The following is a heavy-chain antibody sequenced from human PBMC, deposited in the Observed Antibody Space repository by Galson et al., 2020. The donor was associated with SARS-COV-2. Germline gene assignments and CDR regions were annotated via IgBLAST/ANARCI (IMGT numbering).Heavy chain of an antibody. J-gene: IGHJ4*02. CDR1: GFTFSNYG. V-gene: IGHV3-33*01. D-gene: IGHD3-16*01. Sequence: GESLQISCAASGFTFSNYGMHWVRQAPGKGLEWVAVIFYDGNYKYYGDSVKGRFTISRDNSKNTVYLQMNSLTAEDTAVYYCARREEDNKRRGFGHWGQGILVTVSS. CDR3: ARREEDNKRRGFGH. CDR2: IFYDGNYK.